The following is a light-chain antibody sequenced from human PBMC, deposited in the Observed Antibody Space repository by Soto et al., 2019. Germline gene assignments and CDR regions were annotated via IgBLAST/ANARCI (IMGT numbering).Light chain of an antibody. CDR2: GAS. CDR1: QSVTSNY. CDR3: QQYYRSPGYT. J-gene: IGKJ2*01. Sequence: EIVLTQSPGTLSLSPGERATLSCRASQSVTSNYLTWDQQKRGQAPRVLIYGASRRATGIPDRFSGSGSGTDFTLTIRRLEPDAFAVYYCQQYYRSPGYTFGQGTKLEIK. V-gene: IGKV3-20*01.